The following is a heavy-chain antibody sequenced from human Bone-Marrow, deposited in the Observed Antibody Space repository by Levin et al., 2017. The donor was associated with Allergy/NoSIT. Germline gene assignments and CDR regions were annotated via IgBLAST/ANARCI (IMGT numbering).Heavy chain of an antibody. CDR2: FSGTSGYS. CDR3: ANWGSGWFDP. V-gene: IGHV3-23*01. CDR1: GFTFSSYS. J-gene: IGHJ5*02. Sequence: GESLKISCAASGFTFSSYSMSWVRQAPGKGLEWVAGFSGTSGYSYYADSVKGRFTISRDDSKNTLYLQINILGAEDTAIYYCANWGSGWFDPWGQGTLVTVSS. D-gene: IGHD7-27*01.